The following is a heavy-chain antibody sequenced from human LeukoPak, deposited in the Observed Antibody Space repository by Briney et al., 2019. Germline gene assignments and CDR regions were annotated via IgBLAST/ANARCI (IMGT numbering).Heavy chain of an antibody. J-gene: IGHJ4*02. D-gene: IGHD3-9*01. CDR3: AGPTYDILTGYYNY. Sequence: GGSLRLSCAASGFTFSSYWMHWVRQAPGKGLVWVSRINSDGSSTSYADSVKGRFTISRDNAKNTLYLQMNSLRAEDTAVYYCAGPTYDILTGYYNYWGQGTLVTVSS. CDR1: GFTFSSYW. V-gene: IGHV3-74*01. CDR2: INSDGSST.